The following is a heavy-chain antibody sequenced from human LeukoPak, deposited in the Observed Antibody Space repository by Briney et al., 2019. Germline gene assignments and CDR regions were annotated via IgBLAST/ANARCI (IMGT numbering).Heavy chain of an antibody. V-gene: IGHV1-2*02. Sequence: GASVKVSCKASGYTFTGYYMHWVRQAPGQGLEWMGWINPNSGGTNYAQKFQGRVTMTRDTSISTAYTELRSLRSDDTAVYYCARDSLGSMEYWGQGTLVTVSS. J-gene: IGHJ4*02. CDR1: GYTFTGYY. D-gene: IGHD3-16*01. CDR2: INPNSGGT. CDR3: ARDSLGSMEY.